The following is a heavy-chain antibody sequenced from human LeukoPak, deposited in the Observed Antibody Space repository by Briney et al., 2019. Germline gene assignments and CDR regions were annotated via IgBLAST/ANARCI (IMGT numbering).Heavy chain of an antibody. V-gene: IGHV1-69*05. CDR2: IIPIFGTA. D-gene: IGHD6-19*01. Sequence: SSVKVSCKASGGTFSSYAISWVRQAPGQGLEWMGGIIPIFGTANYAQKFQGRVTITTDESTSAAYMGLSSLRSEDTAVYYCARENGGWYYFDYWGQGTLVTVSS. J-gene: IGHJ4*02. CDR1: GGTFSSYA. CDR3: ARENGGWYYFDY.